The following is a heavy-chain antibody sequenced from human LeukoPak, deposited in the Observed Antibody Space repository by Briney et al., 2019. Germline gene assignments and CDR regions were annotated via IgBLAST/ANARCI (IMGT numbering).Heavy chain of an antibody. CDR3: ARGGVLWFGNVYSYGCDFDY. V-gene: IGHV3-30*04. CDR2: ISYDGSNK. Sequence: GRSLRLSCAASGFTFSSYAMHWVRQAPGKGLEWVAVISYDGSNKYYADSVKGRFTISRDNSKNTLYLQLNSLRAEDTAVYYCARGGVLWFGNVYSYGCDFDYWGQGTLVTGSS. CDR1: GFTFSSYA. J-gene: IGHJ4*02. D-gene: IGHD3-10*01.